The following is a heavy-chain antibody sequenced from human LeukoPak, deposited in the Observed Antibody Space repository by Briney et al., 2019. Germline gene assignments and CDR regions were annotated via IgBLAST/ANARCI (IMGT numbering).Heavy chain of an antibody. CDR2: TYHSGST. CDR3: ARARRLVTPVARSIFDY. D-gene: IGHD4-23*01. Sequence: PSETLSLTCAVSGGSISSGGYSWSWIRQPPGKGLEWIGYTYHSGSTYYNPSLKSRVTISVDASKNQFSLKLSSVTAADTAVYYCARARRLVTPVARSIFDYWGQGTLVTVSS. V-gene: IGHV4-30-2*01. J-gene: IGHJ4*02. CDR1: GGSISSGGYS.